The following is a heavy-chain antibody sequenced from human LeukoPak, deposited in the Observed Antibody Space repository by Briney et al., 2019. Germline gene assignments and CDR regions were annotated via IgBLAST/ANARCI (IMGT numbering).Heavy chain of an antibody. D-gene: IGHD1-26*01. J-gene: IGHJ4*02. CDR2: IYYSGTS. CDR3: ARDLTKWDLPDY. Sequence: SETLSLTCTVSGGSISSYYWSWIRQTPGKGLEWIGDIYYSGTSNYNPSLKSRVTISLDTSKNQFSLELRSVIAADTAVYYCARDLTKWDLPDYWGQGTLVTVSS. V-gene: IGHV4-59*01. CDR1: GGSISSYY.